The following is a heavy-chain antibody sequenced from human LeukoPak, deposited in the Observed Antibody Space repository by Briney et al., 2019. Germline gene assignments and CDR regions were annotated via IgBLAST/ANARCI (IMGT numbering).Heavy chain of an antibody. V-gene: IGHV1-18*01. CDR3: ARDGAPLLWFGESYNWFDP. CDR1: GGTFSSYA. D-gene: IGHD3-10*01. CDR2: ISADNGKT. J-gene: IGHJ5*02. Sequence: SVKVSCKASGGTFSSYAISWVRQAPGQGLEWMGWISADNGKTNYAQKVQGRVTITTDTSTNTAYMELRSLRSDGTAVYYCARDGAPLLWFGESYNWFDPWGQGTLVSVSS.